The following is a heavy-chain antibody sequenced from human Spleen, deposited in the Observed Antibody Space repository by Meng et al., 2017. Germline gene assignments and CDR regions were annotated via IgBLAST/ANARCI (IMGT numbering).Heavy chain of an antibody. J-gene: IGHJ6*02. V-gene: IGHV4-31*01. D-gene: IGHD3-10*01. CDR1: GGSISSGDYY. CDR2: IYYSGST. Sequence: LRLSCTVSGGSISSGDYYWSWIRQHPGKGLEWIGYIYYSGSTYYNPSLKSLVTISVDTSKNQFSLKLSSVTAADTAVYYCARFGAEYGSGSYYPLYGMDVWGQGTTVTVSS. CDR3: ARFGAEYGSGSYYPLYGMDV.